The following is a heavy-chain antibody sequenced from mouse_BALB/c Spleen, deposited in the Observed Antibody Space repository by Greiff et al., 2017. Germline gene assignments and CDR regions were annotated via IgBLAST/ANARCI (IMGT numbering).Heavy chain of an antibody. V-gene: IGHV8-12*01. Sequence: QVTLKESGPGILQPSQTLSLTCSFSGFSLSTSGMGVSWIRQPSGKGLEWLAHIYWDDDKRYNPSLKSRLTISKDTSSNQVFLKITSVDTADTATYYCARRAGGPYAMDYWGQGTSVTVSS. J-gene: IGHJ4*01. CDR1: GFSLSTSGMG. CDR2: IYWDDDK. D-gene: IGHD3-3*01. CDR3: ARRAGGPYAMDY.